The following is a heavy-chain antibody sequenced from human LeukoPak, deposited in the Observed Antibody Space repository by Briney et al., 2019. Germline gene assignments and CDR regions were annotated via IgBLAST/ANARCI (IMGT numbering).Heavy chain of an antibody. V-gene: IGHV4-30-4*01. CDR2: TYYSGST. D-gene: IGHD2-2*01. CDR3: ARDAVVPAAISSYGMDV. Sequence: SETLSLTCTVSGGSISSGDYYWSWIRQPPGKGLEWIGYTYYSGSTYYNPSLKSRVTISVDTSKNQFSLKLSSVTAADTAVYYCARDAVVPAAISSYGMDVWGQGTTVTVSS. J-gene: IGHJ6*01. CDR1: GGSISSGDYY.